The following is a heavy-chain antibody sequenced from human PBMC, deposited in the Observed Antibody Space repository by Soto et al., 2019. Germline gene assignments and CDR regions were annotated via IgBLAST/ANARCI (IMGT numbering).Heavy chain of an antibody. CDR2: IYYSGIT. V-gene: IGHV4-59*08. Sequence: SETLSLTCSVSGGPISGYYWSWIRQSPGKRLEWIGYIYYSGITCYTPSLKSRVTISVDTSKNQFSLKLSSVTVADTAVYYCARHRFVVRGVISPGGWDFDSWGQGILVTVSS. CDR3: ARHRFVVRGVISPGGWDFDS. CDR1: GGPISGYY. D-gene: IGHD3-10*01. J-gene: IGHJ4*02.